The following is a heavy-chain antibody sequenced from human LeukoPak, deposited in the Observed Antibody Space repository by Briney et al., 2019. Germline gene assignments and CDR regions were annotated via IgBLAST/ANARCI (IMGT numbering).Heavy chain of an antibody. CDR3: ARDLYGGKTSVGY. CDR1: GFTFSDYY. V-gene: IGHV3-11*01. D-gene: IGHD4-23*01. Sequence: GGSLTLSCAASGFTFSDYYMSWIRQAPGKGLEWVSYISSSGSTIYYADSVKGQFTISRDNAKNSLYLQMNSLRAEDTAVYYCARDLYGGKTSVGYWGQGTLVTVSS. CDR2: ISSSGSTI. J-gene: IGHJ4*02.